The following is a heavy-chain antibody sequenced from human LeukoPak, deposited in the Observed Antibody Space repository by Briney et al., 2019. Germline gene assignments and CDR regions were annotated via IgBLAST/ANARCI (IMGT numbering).Heavy chain of an antibody. D-gene: IGHD2-8*02. CDR2: IYSGGST. J-gene: IGHJ4*02. CDR1: GFTVSSNY. Sequence: GRSLRLSCAASGFTVSSNYMSWVRQAPGKGLEWVSVIYSGGSTYYADSVKGRFTISRHNSKNTLYLQMNSLRAEDTAVYYCARWGTGYFDYWGQGTLVTVSS. CDR3: ARWGTGYFDY. V-gene: IGHV3-53*04.